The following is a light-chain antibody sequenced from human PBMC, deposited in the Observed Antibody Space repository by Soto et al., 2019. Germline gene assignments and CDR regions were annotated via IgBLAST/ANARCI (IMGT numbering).Light chain of an antibody. J-gene: IGKJ3*01. V-gene: IGKV3-11*01. CDR3: QQRSTWPPFT. CDR1: HSVSTS. Sequence: EIVLTQSPATLSLSPGEGATLSCRASHSVSTSLAWYQQKPGQAPRLLIYDASNRATGIPDRFSGSGSGTDFTLTIGSLEPEDFAVYYCQQRSTWPPFTFGPGTKVDIK. CDR2: DAS.